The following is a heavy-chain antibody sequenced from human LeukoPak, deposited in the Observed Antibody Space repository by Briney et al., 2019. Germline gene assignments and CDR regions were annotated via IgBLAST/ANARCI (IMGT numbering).Heavy chain of an antibody. Sequence: PGGSLRLSCAASGFTFSSYGMHWVRQAPGKGLEWVAAISYDGSNKYYADSVKGRFTISRDNSKNTLYLQMNSLRAEDTAVYYCAKGGIQDGYKKGYYFDYWGQGTLVTVSS. CDR2: ISYDGSNK. CDR1: GFTFSSYG. D-gene: IGHD5-24*01. V-gene: IGHV3-30*18. CDR3: AKGGIQDGYKKGYYFDY. J-gene: IGHJ4*02.